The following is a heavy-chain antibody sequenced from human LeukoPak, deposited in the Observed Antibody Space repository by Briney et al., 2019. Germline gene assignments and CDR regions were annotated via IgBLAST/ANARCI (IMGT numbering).Heavy chain of an antibody. J-gene: IGHJ5*02. Sequence: AASVKVSCKASGYTFTSYGMSWVRQAPGQGLEWMGWISAYNGNTHYAQKLQGRVTMTTDTSTSTAYMELSSLRSDDTAVYYCARDEARYSSGYFPNWFDPWGQGTLVTVSS. V-gene: IGHV1-18*01. CDR1: GYTFTSYG. D-gene: IGHD3-22*01. CDR2: ISAYNGNT. CDR3: ARDEARYSSGYFPNWFDP.